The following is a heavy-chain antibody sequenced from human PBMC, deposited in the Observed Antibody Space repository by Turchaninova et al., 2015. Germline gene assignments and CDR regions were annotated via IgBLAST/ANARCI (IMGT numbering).Heavy chain of an antibody. J-gene: IGHJ4*02. D-gene: IGHD2-2*01. Sequence: VLLVESGGGVVQPGNSLRLPCVDLGFTFSSYGIHWVRQAPGKGLEWVAVRSSDGSNKYNEDSLKGRFTISRDNSKNTLYLQMNSLRAEDTAVYYCVKTDCSTIGCKLLDYWGQGTLVTVSS. CDR3: VKTDCSTIGCKLLDY. CDR1: GFTFSSYG. V-gene: IGHV3-30*18. CDR2: RSSDGSNK.